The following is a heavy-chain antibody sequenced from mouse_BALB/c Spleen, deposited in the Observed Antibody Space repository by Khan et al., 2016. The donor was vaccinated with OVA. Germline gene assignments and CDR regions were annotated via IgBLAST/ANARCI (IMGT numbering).Heavy chain of an antibody. V-gene: IGHV1S135*01. D-gene: IGHD2-12*01. CDR1: GYSFTTYY. CDR3: TRHCYVAWFTY. Sequence: MQLEESGPELMKPGASVKISCKASGYSFTTYYLHWVMQSHGESLEWIGYVDPFSGGTTYNQKFKGKATLTVDKSSTTAYMHLSNLTSEDSAVYFCTRHCYVAWFTYWGQGTLVTVSA. CDR2: VDPFSGGT. J-gene: IGHJ3*01.